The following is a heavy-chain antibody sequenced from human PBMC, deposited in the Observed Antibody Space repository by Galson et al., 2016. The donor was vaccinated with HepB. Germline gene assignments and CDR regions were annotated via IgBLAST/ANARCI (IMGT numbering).Heavy chain of an antibody. CDR1: GFTFSSYW. CDR2: IKQDGSEK. J-gene: IGHJ6*02. CDR3: GRDGEFDYYYGTDV. V-gene: IGHV3-7*03. Sequence: SLRLSCAASGFTFSSYWMNWVRQAPGKGLEWVANIKQDGSEKNYEDSVKGRFTVSRDNAKNSLYLQMNSLRAEDTAVYYCGRDGEFDYYYGTDVWGQGTTVTVSS.